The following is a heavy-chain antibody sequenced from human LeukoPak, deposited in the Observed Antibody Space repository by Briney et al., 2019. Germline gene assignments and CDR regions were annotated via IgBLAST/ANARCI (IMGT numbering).Heavy chain of an antibody. CDR2: IKQDGSET. Sequence: GGSLRLSCAAFGFTFSSYAMSWVRQAPGKGLEWVANIKQDGSETYYVDSMKGRFTISRDNAKNSLYLQMNSLRAEDTAVYYCARGIPVVVVAALNWFDPWGQGTLVTVSS. CDR3: ARGIPVVVVAALNWFDP. D-gene: IGHD2-15*01. V-gene: IGHV3-7*01. J-gene: IGHJ5*02. CDR1: GFTFSSYA.